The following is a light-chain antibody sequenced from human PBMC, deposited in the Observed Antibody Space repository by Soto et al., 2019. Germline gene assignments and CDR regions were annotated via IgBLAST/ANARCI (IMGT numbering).Light chain of an antibody. CDR1: QRVSARY. CDR2: DAY. Sequence: IVLTQSPGTLSLSPGDRATLSCRASQRVSARYLAWYHQKPGQAHRLLIYDAYNRATGIQARFSGSGSGTDFTLTIRSLEPEDFAVYYCKQRSNWPITFGQGTRLEIK. V-gene: IGKV3-11*01. CDR3: KQRSNWPIT. J-gene: IGKJ5*01.